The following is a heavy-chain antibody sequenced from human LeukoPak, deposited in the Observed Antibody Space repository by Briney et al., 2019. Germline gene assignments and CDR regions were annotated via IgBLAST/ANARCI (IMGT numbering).Heavy chain of an antibody. D-gene: IGHD6-13*01. CDR2: IYPDDSNT. CDR3: ARQGAAGKYYYYYMDV. J-gene: IGHJ6*03. Sequence: GESLKISCQGSGYHFPIYWIGWVRQMPGQGLEWMGIIYPDDSNTIYGPSFQGQVTISADKSINTAYLEWSSLKASDTAIYYCARQGAAGKYYYYYMDVWGKGTTVTVSS. CDR1: GYHFPIYW. V-gene: IGHV5-51*01.